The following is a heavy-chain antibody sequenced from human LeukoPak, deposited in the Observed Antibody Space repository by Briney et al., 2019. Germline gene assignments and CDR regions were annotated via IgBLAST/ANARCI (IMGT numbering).Heavy chain of an antibody. CDR1: GFTVSNNY. CDR3: TRVDGGQSI. CDR2: IHRGGTT. J-gene: IGHJ4*02. V-gene: IGHV3-53*01. Sequence: GGSLGLSCAASGFTVSNNYMSWVRQAPGKGLEWVSLIHRGGTTYHADSVKGRFTISRDNSKNTLYFQMNSLRAEDTAVYYCTRVDGGQSIWGQGTLVTVSS. D-gene: IGHD6-6*01.